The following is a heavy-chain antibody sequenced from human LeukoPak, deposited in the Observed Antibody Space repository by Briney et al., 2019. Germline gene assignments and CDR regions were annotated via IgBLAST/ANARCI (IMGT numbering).Heavy chain of an antibody. CDR3: AKPDPTYYMDV. Sequence: PGGSLRLSCAASGFTFSSYGMHWVRQAPGKGLEWVAFIRYDGSNKYYADSVKGRFTISRDNSKNTLYLQMNGLRAEDTAVYYCAKPDPTYYMDVWGKGTTVTVSS. CDR1: GFTFSSYG. J-gene: IGHJ6*03. CDR2: IRYDGSNK. V-gene: IGHV3-30*02. D-gene: IGHD1-14*01.